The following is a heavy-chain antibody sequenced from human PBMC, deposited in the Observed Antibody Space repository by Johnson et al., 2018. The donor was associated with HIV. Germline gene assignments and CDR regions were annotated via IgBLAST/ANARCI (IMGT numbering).Heavy chain of an antibody. V-gene: IGHV3-43D*03. CDR1: GFTFDDYA. Sequence: VQLVESGGVVVQPGGSLRLSCAASGFTFDDYAMHWVRQAPGKGLEWVSLISWDGGSTYYADSVKGRFTISRDNSKNSLYLQMNSLRAEDTAVYYCARDLVYGGNFRAFDIWGQGTMVTVSS. CDR3: ARDLVYGGNFRAFDI. J-gene: IGHJ3*02. CDR2: ISWDGGST. D-gene: IGHD4-23*01.